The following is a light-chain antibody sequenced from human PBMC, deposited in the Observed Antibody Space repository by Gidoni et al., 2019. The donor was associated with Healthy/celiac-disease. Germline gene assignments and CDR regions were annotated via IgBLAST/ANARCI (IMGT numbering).Light chain of an antibody. Sequence: DIQMTQSPSSLSASVGDRVTITCQASQDISNYLNWYQQKPGKAPKLLIYDASNLEKGVPSRFSGSGSGTDFTFTISSLQPEDIATYYCQQYDNLPPRLTFGGXTKVEIK. V-gene: IGKV1-33*01. J-gene: IGKJ4*01. CDR3: QQYDNLPPRLT. CDR2: DAS. CDR1: QDISNY.